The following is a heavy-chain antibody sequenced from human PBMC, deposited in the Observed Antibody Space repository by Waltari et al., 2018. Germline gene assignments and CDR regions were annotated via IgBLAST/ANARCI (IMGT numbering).Heavy chain of an antibody. CDR1: GYTFTGYY. Sequence: QLVQSGAEVKKPGASVKVSCKASGYTFTGYYMHWVRQARGQRLEWIGWIVVGSGNTNYARKFQERVTITRDMSTSTAYMELSSLRSEDTAVYYCAAGVGTMGDYFDYWGQGTLVTVSS. CDR2: IVVGSGNT. D-gene: IGHD3-16*01. CDR3: AAGVGTMGDYFDY. J-gene: IGHJ4*02. V-gene: IGHV1-58*02.